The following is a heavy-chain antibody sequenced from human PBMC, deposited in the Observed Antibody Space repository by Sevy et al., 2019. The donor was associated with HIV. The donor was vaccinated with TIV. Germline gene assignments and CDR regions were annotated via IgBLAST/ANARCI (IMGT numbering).Heavy chain of an antibody. CDR1: GFTFSKYS. CDR2: FSFGCGRI. CDR3: GREGFPKPHDY. V-gene: IGHV3-23*01. D-gene: IGHD3-10*01. J-gene: IGHJ4*02. Sequence: GGSLRLSCAASGFTFSKYSMSWVRQAPGKGLEWVSTFSFGCGRINYADSVKGRFTISRDDSKNTLYLQMNSLRAEDTAVYYCGREGFPKPHDYWGQGTLVTVSS.